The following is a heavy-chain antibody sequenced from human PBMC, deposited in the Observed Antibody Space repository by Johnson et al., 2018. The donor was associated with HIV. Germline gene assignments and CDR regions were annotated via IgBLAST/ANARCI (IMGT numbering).Heavy chain of an antibody. CDR1: GFTVSSYD. CDR2: IGTAGDT. Sequence: VQLVESGGGLVHPGGSLRLSCAASGFTVSSYDMHWVRQSKGKGLEWVSAIGTAGDTSYPGSVKGRFTISRENAKNSLYLQMNSLRAGDTAMYYCARVGSGELLDGFDIWGQGTMVTVSS. CDR3: ARVGSGELLDGFDI. V-gene: IGHV3-13*01. J-gene: IGHJ3*02. D-gene: IGHD3-10*01.